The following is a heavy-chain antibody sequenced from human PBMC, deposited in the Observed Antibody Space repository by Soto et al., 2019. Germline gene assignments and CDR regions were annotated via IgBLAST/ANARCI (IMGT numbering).Heavy chain of an antibody. J-gene: IGHJ4*02. D-gene: IGHD6-25*01. V-gene: IGHV1-69*13. CDR2: IIPIFGTA. CDR3: ERSGGYRRLHDY. Sequence: GASVKVSCKASGGTFRRPACSWVRQPPGQGLEWMGGIIPIFGTANYAQKFQGRVTITADESTSTAYMELSSLRSEDTAVYYCERSGGYRRLHDYWAQGTLVPVS. CDR1: GGTFRRPA.